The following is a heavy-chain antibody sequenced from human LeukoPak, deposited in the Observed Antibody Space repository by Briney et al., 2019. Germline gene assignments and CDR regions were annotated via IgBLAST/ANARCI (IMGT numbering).Heavy chain of an antibody. D-gene: IGHD1-14*01. Sequence: PSEILSLTCTVSGGSISSYFWSWIRQPPGKGLQWIGYIYYSGSTIYNPSLKSRVTISVDTSKNQFSLKLSSVTAADTAVYYCARASEDYYYYYMDVWGKGTTVTISS. J-gene: IGHJ6*03. CDR1: GGSISSYF. CDR3: ARASEDYYYYYMDV. V-gene: IGHV4-59*01. CDR2: IYYSGST.